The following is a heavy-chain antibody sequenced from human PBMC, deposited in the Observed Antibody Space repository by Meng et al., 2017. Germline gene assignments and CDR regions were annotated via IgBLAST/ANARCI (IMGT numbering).Heavy chain of an antibody. J-gene: IGHJ3*02. Sequence: GGSLRLSCAASGFTFSDYYMSWIRQAPGKGLEWVSYISSSGSTIYYADSVKGRFTISRDNAKNSLYLQMNSLRAEDTAVYYCARGRLRYFVWLSDAFDIWGQGTMVTVSS. D-gene: IGHD3-9*01. V-gene: IGHV3-11*04. CDR2: ISSSGSTI. CDR3: ARGRLRYFVWLSDAFDI. CDR1: GFTFSDYY.